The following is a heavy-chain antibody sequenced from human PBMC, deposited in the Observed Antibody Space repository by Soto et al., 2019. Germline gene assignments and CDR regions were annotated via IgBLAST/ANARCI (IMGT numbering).Heavy chain of an antibody. CDR2: IYYSGST. D-gene: IGHD2-2*01. CDR3: ARDSQNIVVPRNYYYYGMDV. V-gene: IGHV4-30-4*01. CDR1: GGSISSGDYY. J-gene: IGHJ6*04. Sequence: SETLSLTCTVSGGSISSGDYYCIWIRQPPGNGLEWIGYIYYSGSTYYNPSLKSRVTISVDTSKNQFSLKLSSVTAADTAVYYCARDSQNIVVPRNYYYYGMDVWGKGTTGTVSS.